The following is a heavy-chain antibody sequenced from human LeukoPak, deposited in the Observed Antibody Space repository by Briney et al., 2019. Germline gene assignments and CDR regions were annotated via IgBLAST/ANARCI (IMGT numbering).Heavy chain of an antibody. Sequence: PGGSLRLSCAASGFTFSSYSMNGVRQAPGKGLEGVSSISSISSYIYYAYSVRGRFTLSRDNAKKSLYLQMNSLRAEDTAVYHCARDRATTDYYYGMAVWGEGTTVTVSS. CDR3: ARDRATTDYYYGMAV. CDR1: GFTFSSYS. J-gene: IGHJ6*04. CDR2: ISSISSYI. V-gene: IGHV3-21*01. D-gene: IGHD4-17*01.